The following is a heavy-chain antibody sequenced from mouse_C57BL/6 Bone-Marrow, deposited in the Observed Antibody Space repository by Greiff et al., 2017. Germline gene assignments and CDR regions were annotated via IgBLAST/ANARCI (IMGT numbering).Heavy chain of an antibody. D-gene: IGHD1-1*01. V-gene: IGHV1-81*01. CDR3: GRRAYYGSSWYFDV. Sequence: VQLQQSGAELARPGASVKLSCKASGYTFTSYGISWVKQRTGQGLEWIGEIYPGSGSTYYNEKFTGKATLTADKSSSTAYMELRSLTSEDSAVYFCGRRAYYGSSWYFDVWGTGTTVTVSS. CDR2: IYPGSGST. CDR1: GYTFTSYG. J-gene: IGHJ1*03.